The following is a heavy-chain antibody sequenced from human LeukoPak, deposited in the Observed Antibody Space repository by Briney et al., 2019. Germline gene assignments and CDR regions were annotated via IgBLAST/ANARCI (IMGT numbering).Heavy chain of an antibody. D-gene: IGHD3-10*01. J-gene: IGHJ4*02. CDR2: IYYSGST. V-gene: IGHV4-59*01. Sequence: SETLSLTCTVSGGSISSYYWSWIRQPPGKGLEWIGNIYYSGSTNYNPSLKSRVTISVDTSKTQFSLKLSSVTAADTAVYYCAREAIYGSGSYYNGLDYWGQGTLVTVSS. CDR3: AREAIYGSGSYYNGLDY. CDR1: GGSISSYY.